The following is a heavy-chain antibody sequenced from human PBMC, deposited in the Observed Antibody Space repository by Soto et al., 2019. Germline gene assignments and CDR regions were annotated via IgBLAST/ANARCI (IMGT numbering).Heavy chain of an antibody. CDR2: INHSGST. CDR1: GGSFSGDY. Sequence: QVQLQQWSAGLLKPSETLSLTCAVYGGSFSGDYWSWIRQPPGKGLEWIGEINHSGSTNYNPSLKSRVTISVDTSKNQFSLKLSSVTAADTAVYYYARRPSTYYYGSGRFYGMDVWGQGTTVTVSS. J-gene: IGHJ6*02. V-gene: IGHV4-34*01. D-gene: IGHD3-10*01. CDR3: ARRPSTYYYGSGRFYGMDV.